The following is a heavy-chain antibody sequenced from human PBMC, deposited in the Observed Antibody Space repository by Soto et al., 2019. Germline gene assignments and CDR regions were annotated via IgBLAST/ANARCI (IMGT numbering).Heavy chain of an antibody. D-gene: IGHD3-16*02. V-gene: IGHV4-31*03. CDR1: GGSISSGGYY. Sequence: SETLSLTCTVSGGSISSGGYYWSWIRQHPGKGLEWIGYIYYSGSTYYNPSLKSRVTISVDTSKNQFSLKLSSVTAADTAVYYCARSQYDYIWGSYRYNPDAFDIWGQGTMVTVSS. CDR3: ARSQYDYIWGSYRYNPDAFDI. CDR2: IYYSGST. J-gene: IGHJ3*02.